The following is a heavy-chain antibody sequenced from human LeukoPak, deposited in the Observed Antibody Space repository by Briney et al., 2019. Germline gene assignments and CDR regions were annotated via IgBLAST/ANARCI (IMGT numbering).Heavy chain of an antibody. CDR2: FDPEDGET. J-gene: IGHJ5*02. CDR1: GYTLTELS. CDR3: ATGGTRRYVVVVAAIVEDWFDP. D-gene: IGHD2-15*01. V-gene: IGHV1-24*01. Sequence: ASVKVSCKVSGYTLTELSMHWVRQAPGKGLEWMGGFDPEDGETIYAQKFQGRVTMTEDTSTDTAYMELSSLRSEDTAVYYCATGGTRRYVVVVAAIVEDWFDPWGQGTLVTVSS.